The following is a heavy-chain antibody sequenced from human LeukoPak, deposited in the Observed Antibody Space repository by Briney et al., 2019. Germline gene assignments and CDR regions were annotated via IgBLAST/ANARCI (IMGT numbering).Heavy chain of an antibody. J-gene: IGHJ4*02. V-gene: IGHV1-2*02. Sequence: GASVKVSCKASGYTFTDYYMYWVRQAPGQGLEWMGWINPNSGGTNYAQKFQGRVTMTRDTSISTAYMELSRLRSDDTAVYYCARAGSWYYYFDYWGQGTLVTVSS. CDR3: ARAGSWYYYFDY. CDR2: INPNSGGT. D-gene: IGHD6-13*01. CDR1: GYTFTDYY.